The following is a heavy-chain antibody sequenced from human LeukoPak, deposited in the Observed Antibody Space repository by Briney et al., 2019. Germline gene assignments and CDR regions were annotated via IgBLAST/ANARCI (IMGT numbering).Heavy chain of an antibody. CDR3: ARGREDCGGDCYSVAFDI. V-gene: IGHV4-34*01. J-gene: IGHJ3*02. CDR2: IDHNGIT. D-gene: IGHD2-21*02. CDR1: GESFSGNF. Sequence: PSETLSLTCAVSGESFSGNFWTWIRQSPGKGLEWIGEIDHNGITHYNPSLKSRVTISVDTSKNQFSLKLSSVTAADTAVYYCARGREDCGGDCYSVAFDIWGQGTMVTVSS.